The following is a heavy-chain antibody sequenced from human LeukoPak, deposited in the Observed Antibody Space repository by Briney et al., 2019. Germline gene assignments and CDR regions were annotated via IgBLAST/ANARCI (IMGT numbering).Heavy chain of an antibody. CDR1: GYTFTSYD. CDR2: MNPNSGNT. V-gene: IGHV1-8*01. CDR3: ARAPSLAGITVAGAPYYFDY. J-gene: IGHJ4*02. D-gene: IGHD6-19*01. Sequence: ASVKVSCKASGYTFTSYDINWVRQATGQGLEWMGWMNPNSGNTGYAQKFQGRVTMTRNTSISTAYMELSSLRSEDTAVYYCARAPSLAGITVAGAPYYFDYWGQGTLVTVSS.